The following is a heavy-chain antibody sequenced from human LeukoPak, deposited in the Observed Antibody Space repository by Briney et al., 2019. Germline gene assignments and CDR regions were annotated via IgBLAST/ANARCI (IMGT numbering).Heavy chain of an antibody. Sequence: GGPLRLSCAASGFTFSSYAMHWVRQATGKGLEWVAVISYDGSNKYYADSVKGRFTISRDNSKNTLYLQMNSLRAEDTAVYYCARDRKMVVVPAAPPFFDYWGQGTLVTVSS. CDR2: ISYDGSNK. J-gene: IGHJ4*02. CDR1: GFTFSSYA. CDR3: ARDRKMVVVPAAPPFFDY. D-gene: IGHD2-2*01. V-gene: IGHV3-30-3*01.